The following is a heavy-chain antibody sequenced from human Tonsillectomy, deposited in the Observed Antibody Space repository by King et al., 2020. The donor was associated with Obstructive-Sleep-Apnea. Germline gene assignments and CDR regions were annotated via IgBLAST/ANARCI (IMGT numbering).Heavy chain of an antibody. V-gene: IGHV3-23*04. CDR2: ISGSGAST. J-gene: IGHJ4*02. D-gene: IGHD4-17*01. CDR3: AKAREKYTVTTFDY. CDR1: GFTFSNYA. Sequence: VQLVESGGGLVQPGGSLRLSCAASGFTFSNYAMSWVRQAPGKGLEWVSEISGSGASTSYADSVKGRFTISRDNAKNTLYLQVNSLRAEDTAVYYCAKAREKYTVTTFDYWGQGTLVTVSS.